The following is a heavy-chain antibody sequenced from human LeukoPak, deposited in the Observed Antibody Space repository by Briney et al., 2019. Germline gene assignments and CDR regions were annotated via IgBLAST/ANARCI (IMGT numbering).Heavy chain of an antibody. J-gene: IGHJ4*02. CDR3: ARDHDWGFDY. V-gene: IGHV3-21*05. CDR1: GFTFSSYS. D-gene: IGHD7-27*01. CDR2: ISSTSHI. Sequence: KAGGSLRLSCAASGFTFSSYSVNWVRQAPGKGLEWVSYISSTSHIYYADSVKGRFTISRDNAKNSLYLQMNSLRDEDTAVYYCARDHDWGFDYWGQGTLVTVSS.